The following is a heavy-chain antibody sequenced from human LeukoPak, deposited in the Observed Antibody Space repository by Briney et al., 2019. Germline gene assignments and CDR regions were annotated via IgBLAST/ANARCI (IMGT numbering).Heavy chain of an antibody. Sequence: ASVKVSCKASGYTFTSYYMHWVRQAPGQGLEWMGIINPSGGSTSYAQKFQGRVTMTRDMSTSTDYMELSSLRSEDTAVYYCARDNTVEDTAWWFDPWGQGTLVTVSS. CDR1: GYTFTSYY. CDR3: ARDNTVEDTAWWFDP. J-gene: IGHJ5*02. D-gene: IGHD4-23*01. CDR2: INPSGGST. V-gene: IGHV1-46*01.